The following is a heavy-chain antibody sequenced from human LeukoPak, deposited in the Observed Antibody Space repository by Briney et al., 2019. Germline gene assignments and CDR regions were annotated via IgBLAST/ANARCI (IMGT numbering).Heavy chain of an antibody. J-gene: IGHJ4*02. Sequence: GGSLRLSCAASGFTFSSYAMSWVRQAPGKGLEWVTVISYDGSNEYYADSVKGRFTISRDNSKNTLYLQMNSLRAEDTAVYYCARDSWNYGDYALFDYWGQGTLVTVSS. CDR2: ISYDGSNE. D-gene: IGHD4-17*01. CDR3: ARDSWNYGDYALFDY. V-gene: IGHV3-30*04. CDR1: GFTFSSYA.